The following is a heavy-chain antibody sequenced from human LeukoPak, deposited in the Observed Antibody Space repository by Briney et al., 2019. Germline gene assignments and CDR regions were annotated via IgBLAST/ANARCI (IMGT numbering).Heavy chain of an antibody. Sequence: ASLKVSCTASRGTFSSYAVSWVRQAPGPRLKWMGRIIPIFGTANYAQKFQSRVTITTDESTSTAYMELSSLRSEDTAVYYCTRNAHYGSGSYYLDYWGQGTLVTVSS. CDR1: RGTFSSYA. D-gene: IGHD3-10*01. V-gene: IGHV1-69*05. CDR3: TRNAHYGSGSYYLDY. CDR2: IIPIFGTA. J-gene: IGHJ4*02.